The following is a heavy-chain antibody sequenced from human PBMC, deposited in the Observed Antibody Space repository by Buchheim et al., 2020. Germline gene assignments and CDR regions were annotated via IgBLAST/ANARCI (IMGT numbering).Heavy chain of an antibody. D-gene: IGHD3-9*01. Sequence: QVQLVESGGGVVQPGRSLRLSCAASGFTFSSYGMHWVRQAPGKGLAWVAFIRYDGSNKYYADSVKGRFTISRDNSKNTLHLQMNSLRAEDTAVYYCAKEYFDWLLGSFDYWGQGTL. J-gene: IGHJ4*02. CDR1: GFTFSSYG. CDR3: AKEYFDWLLGSFDY. V-gene: IGHV3-30*02. CDR2: IRYDGSNK.